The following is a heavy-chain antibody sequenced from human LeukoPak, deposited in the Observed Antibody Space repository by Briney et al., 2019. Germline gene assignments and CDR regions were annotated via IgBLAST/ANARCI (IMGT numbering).Heavy chain of an antibody. V-gene: IGHV3-30*02. D-gene: IGHD3-22*01. CDR2: IRYDGSNK. J-gene: IGHJ6*03. CDR1: GFTFSSYG. Sequence: GGSLRLSCAASGFTFSSYGMHWVRQAPGKGLEWVAFIRYDGSNKYYADSVKGRFTISRDNSKNTLYLQTNSLRAEDTAVYYCAKNSYYDSSGYYPSYYYYMDVWGKGTTVTISS. CDR3: AKNSYYDSSGYYPSYYYYMDV.